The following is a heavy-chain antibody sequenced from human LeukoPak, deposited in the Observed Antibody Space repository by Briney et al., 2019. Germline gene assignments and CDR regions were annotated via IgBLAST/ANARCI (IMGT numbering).Heavy chain of an antibody. CDR3: ATLPGYSSGWYEVNY. Sequence: GVSLRLSCAASGFTFSSYAISWVRQAPGKGLEWVSGISGSGGSTYYADSVKGRFTISRDNSRNTLYLQMNSPRAEDTAVYYCATLPGYSSGWYEVNYWGQGTLVTVSS. D-gene: IGHD6-13*01. J-gene: IGHJ4*02. V-gene: IGHV3-23*01. CDR2: ISGSGGST. CDR1: GFTFSSYA.